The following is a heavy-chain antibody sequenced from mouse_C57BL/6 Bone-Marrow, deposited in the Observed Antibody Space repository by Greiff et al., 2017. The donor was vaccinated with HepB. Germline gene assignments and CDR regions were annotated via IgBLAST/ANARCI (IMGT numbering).Heavy chain of an antibody. V-gene: IGHV7-1*01. CDR1: GFTFSDFY. D-gene: IGHD4-1*01. Sequence: EVKLMESGGGLVQSGRSLRLSCATSGFTFSDFYMEWVRQAPGKGLEWIAASRNKANDYTTEYSASVKGRFIVSRDTSQSIHYLQMNALRAEDTAIYYCARDVLDYYYAMDYWGQGTSVTVSS. J-gene: IGHJ4*01. CDR2: SRNKANDYTT. CDR3: ARDVLDYYYAMDY.